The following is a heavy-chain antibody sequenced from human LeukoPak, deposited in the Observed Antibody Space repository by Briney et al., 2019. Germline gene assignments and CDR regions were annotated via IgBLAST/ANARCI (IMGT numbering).Heavy chain of an antibody. Sequence: SETLSLTCAVYGGSFSGYYWSWIRQPPGKGLEWIGEINHSGSTYYNPSLKSRVTISVDTSKNQFSLKLSSVTAADTAVYYCAREVVVVVAAQNYGMDVWAKGPRSPSP. J-gene: IGHJ6*02. CDR2: INHSGST. CDR1: GGSFSGYY. D-gene: IGHD2-15*01. V-gene: IGHV4-34*01. CDR3: AREVVVVVAAQNYGMDV.